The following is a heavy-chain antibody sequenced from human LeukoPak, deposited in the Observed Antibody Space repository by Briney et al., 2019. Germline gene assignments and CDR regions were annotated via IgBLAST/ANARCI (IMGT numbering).Heavy chain of an antibody. J-gene: IGHJ4*02. V-gene: IGHV4-39*07. CDR3: ASTGYSSGWPDY. CDR2: VSYSGST. D-gene: IGHD6-19*01. Sequence: SETLSLTCTVSGGSISSTNYYWGWIRQPPGKGLEWIGSVSYSGSTYYNPSLKSRITISEDTSKNRFSLKLSSVTAADTAVYFCASTGYSSGWPDYWGQGTLVTVSS. CDR1: GGSISSTNYY.